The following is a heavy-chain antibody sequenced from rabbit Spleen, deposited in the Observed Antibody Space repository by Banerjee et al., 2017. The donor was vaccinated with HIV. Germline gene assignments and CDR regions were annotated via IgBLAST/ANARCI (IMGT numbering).Heavy chain of an antibody. J-gene: IGHJ4*01. CDR1: GFSFSDNYY. D-gene: IGHD4-2*01. CDR3: AGLYDSGSAGHAYNL. Sequence: QSLEESGGDLVKPGASLTLTCTASGFSFSDNYYMCWVRQAPGKGLEWIACIYAGSFDSTVYASWAKGRFTISKTSSTTVTLQMTSLTAADTATYFCAGLYDSGSAGHAYNLWGPGTLVTVS. V-gene: IGHV1S40*01. CDR2: IYAGSFDST.